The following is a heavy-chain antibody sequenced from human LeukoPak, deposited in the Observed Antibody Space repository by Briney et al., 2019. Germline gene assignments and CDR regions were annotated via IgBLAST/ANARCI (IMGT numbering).Heavy chain of an antibody. CDR3: ARDLGDYVGYDAFDI. Sequence: PGGSLRLSCSASGFNFSDYYMSWIRQAPGKGLEGVLYISSTSSYTNYADSVKGRFTISRDNAKNSLHLQMNSLRAEDTAVYYCARDLGDYVGYDAFDIWGQGTMVTVSS. D-gene: IGHD4-17*01. CDR1: GFNFSDYY. J-gene: IGHJ3*02. V-gene: IGHV3-11*05. CDR2: ISSTSSYT.